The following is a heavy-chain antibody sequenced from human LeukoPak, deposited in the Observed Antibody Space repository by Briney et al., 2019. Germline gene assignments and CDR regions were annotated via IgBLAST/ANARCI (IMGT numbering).Heavy chain of an antibody. CDR2: IGSSGNNI. V-gene: IGHV3-48*03. Sequence: GGSLRLSCAASGFTFSTYAMSWVRQAPGKGLEWVSYIGSSGNNILYADSVKGRFTISRDNAKNSLFLQMNSLRAEDSAVYYCVRDGSYDAFDIWGQGTMVTVSS. J-gene: IGHJ3*02. CDR1: GFTFSTYA. CDR3: VRDGSYDAFDI.